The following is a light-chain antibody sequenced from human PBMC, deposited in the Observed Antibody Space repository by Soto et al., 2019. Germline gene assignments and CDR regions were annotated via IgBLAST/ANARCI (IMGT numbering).Light chain of an antibody. CDR1: SSDIGAYNY. J-gene: IGLJ3*02. V-gene: IGLV2-14*01. CDR2: GVT. Sequence: QSALTQPASVSGSPGQSITISCTGTSSDIGAYNYVSWYQQYPGKAPKLMIYGVTNRPSGVSNRFSGSKYDNTASLTISGLQSEDEADYYCSSYRNTDTLVFGGGTKVTVL. CDR3: SSYRNTDTLV.